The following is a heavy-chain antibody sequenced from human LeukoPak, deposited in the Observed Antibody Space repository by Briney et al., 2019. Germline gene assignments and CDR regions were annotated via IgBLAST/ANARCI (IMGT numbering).Heavy chain of an antibody. J-gene: IGHJ4*02. Sequence: SETLSLTCAVYGESFSGFHWSWIRQPPGKGLEWIGEIDHSGNINYNPPLKSRVTISVDTSKNQFSLKLRSLTAADRAVYYCARQGSISAFDFWGQGTLVTVSS. CDR3: ARQGSISAFDF. V-gene: IGHV4-34*01. CDR2: IDHSGNI. CDR1: GESFSGFH. D-gene: IGHD3-3*02.